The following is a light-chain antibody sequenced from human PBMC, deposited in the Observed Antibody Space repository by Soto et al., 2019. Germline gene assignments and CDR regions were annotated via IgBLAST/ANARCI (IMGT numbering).Light chain of an antibody. V-gene: IGKV3-15*01. Sequence: EIVMTQSPATLSVSPGERATLSCRASQSVSSNLAWYQQKPGQAPRLLIYGASTRATGIPATFSGSGSGTEFTLTISSLQSEDFAGYYCQQYDSWPPYTFGQGTKLEI. CDR1: QSVSSN. CDR3: QQYDSWPPYT. CDR2: GAS. J-gene: IGKJ2*01.